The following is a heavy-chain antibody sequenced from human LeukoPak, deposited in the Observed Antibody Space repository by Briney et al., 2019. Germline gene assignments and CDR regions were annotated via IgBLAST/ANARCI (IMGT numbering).Heavy chain of an antibody. V-gene: IGHV3-23*01. CDR1: GFTFSSYA. CDR2: ISGSGGST. D-gene: IGHD5-24*01. Sequence: GGSLRLSCAASGFTFSSYAMSWDRQVPGKGLEWASVISGSGGSTYYADSVKGRFTISRDNSKNTLYLQMNSLRAEDTAVYYCAARDGYNPFDYWGQGTLVTVSS. CDR3: AARDGYNPFDY. J-gene: IGHJ4*02.